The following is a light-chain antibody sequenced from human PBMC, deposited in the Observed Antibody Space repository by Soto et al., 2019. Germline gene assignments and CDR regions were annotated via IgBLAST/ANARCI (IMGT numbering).Light chain of an antibody. V-gene: IGKV3-15*01. CDR2: DAS. J-gene: IGKJ4*01. CDR3: QQYNFWPPLT. Sequence: EIVMTQSPXTLSVSPGERATLSCRASQSVNSNLAWYRQKPGQAPRLLISDASTRATGVPARFSGSGSGTEFTLTTSSLQSEDSGIYYCQQYNFWPPLTFGGGTKVEIK. CDR1: QSVNSN.